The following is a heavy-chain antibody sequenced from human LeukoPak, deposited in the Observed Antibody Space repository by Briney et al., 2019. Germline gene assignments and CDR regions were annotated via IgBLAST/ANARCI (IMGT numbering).Heavy chain of an antibody. D-gene: IGHD3-22*01. CDR3: ARDSRYYYDSSGYHPDY. Sequence: GRSLRLSCAASGFTFSSYAMHWVRQAPGKGLEWVAVISYDGSNKYYADSVKGRFTISRDNSKNTLYLQMNSLRAEDTAVYYCARDSRYYYDSSGYHPDYWGQGTLVTVSS. V-gene: IGHV3-30*01. J-gene: IGHJ4*02. CDR1: GFTFSSYA. CDR2: ISYDGSNK.